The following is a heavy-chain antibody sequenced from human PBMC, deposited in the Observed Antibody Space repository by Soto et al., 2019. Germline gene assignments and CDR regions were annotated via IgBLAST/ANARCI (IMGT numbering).Heavy chain of an antibody. V-gene: IGHV1-69*01. D-gene: IGHD3-3*01. CDR1: GGTFNRYA. CDR2: IIPIFGIG. J-gene: IGHJ6*04. Sequence: QVQLVQSGAEVKKPGSSVKVSCKASGGTFNRYAISWVRQAPGQGLEWMGGIIPIFGIGNDAQRFRGRVTITAEESTGTAYMELSSLISEDTGVYYCARSAITLFGVVSIPPHYCSEMDVWGKGTTVTVSS. CDR3: ARSAITLFGVVSIPPHYCSEMDV.